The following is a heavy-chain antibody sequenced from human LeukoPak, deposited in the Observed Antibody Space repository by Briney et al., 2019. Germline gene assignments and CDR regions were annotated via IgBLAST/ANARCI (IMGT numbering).Heavy chain of an antibody. J-gene: IGHJ4*02. V-gene: IGHV4-39*01. CDR3: ARRWWDYDYVWGSYRKFGPFDY. CDR1: GDSISTSNSY. CDR2: IYYSGNT. D-gene: IGHD3-16*02. Sequence: SETLSLTCTVSGDSISTSNSYWGWIRQPPGKGLEWIGSIYYSGNTYYNASLKSRVTISVDTSKNQFSLKLTSVTASDTAVYYCARRWWDYDYVWGSYRKFGPFDYWGQGTLVAVSS.